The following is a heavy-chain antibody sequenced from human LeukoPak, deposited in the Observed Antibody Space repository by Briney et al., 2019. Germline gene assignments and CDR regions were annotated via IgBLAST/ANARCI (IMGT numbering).Heavy chain of an antibody. J-gene: IGHJ6*02. D-gene: IGHD3-10*01. CDR2: ISWDGGST. CDR1: GFTFDDYA. V-gene: IGHV3-43D*03. Sequence: GGSLRLSCAASGFTFDDYAMHWVRQAPGKGLEWVSVISWDGGSTYYADSVKGRFTISRDNSKNSLYLQMNSLRAEDTALYHCARVQGENYYYYGMDVWGQGTTVTVSS. CDR3: ARVQGENYYYYGMDV.